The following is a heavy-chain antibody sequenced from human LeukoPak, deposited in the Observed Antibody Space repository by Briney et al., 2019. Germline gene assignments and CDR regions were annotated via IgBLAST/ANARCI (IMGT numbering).Heavy chain of an antibody. CDR1: GGSISSGDYY. CDR3: ARGSWSSSIDY. J-gene: IGHJ4*02. Sequence: SQTLSLTCTVSGGSISSGDYYWIWIRQPPGKGPEWIGYIYYSGSTYYNPSLKSRVTISGDTSKNQFSLKVNSVAAADTAVYYCARGSWSSSIDYWGQGTLVTVSS. D-gene: IGHD6-6*01. CDR2: IYYSGST. V-gene: IGHV4-30-4*01.